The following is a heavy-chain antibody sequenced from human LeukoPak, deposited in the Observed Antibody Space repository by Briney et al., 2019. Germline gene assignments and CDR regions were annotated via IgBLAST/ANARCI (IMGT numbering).Heavy chain of an antibody. CDR2: ISSSSSYI. D-gene: IGHD4-23*01. CDR3: ARDLGGGNSHDAFDI. V-gene: IGHV3-21*01. Sequence: PGGSLRLSCAASGFTFSSYSMNWVRQAPGKGLEWVSSISSSSSYIYYADSVKGRFTISRDNAKNSLYLQMNSLRAEDTAVYYCARDLGGGNSHDAFDIWGQGTMVTVSS. CDR1: GFTFSSYS. J-gene: IGHJ3*02.